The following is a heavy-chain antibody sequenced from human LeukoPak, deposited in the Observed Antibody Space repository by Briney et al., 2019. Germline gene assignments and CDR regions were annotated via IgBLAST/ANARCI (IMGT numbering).Heavy chain of an antibody. D-gene: IGHD1-26*01. CDR1: GFTFSSYE. CDR2: ISSSGRTI. J-gene: IGHJ6*03. CDR3: AREMDSESLNDYYYYYMDV. V-gene: IGHV3-48*03. Sequence: GGSLRLSCAASGFTFSSYEMNWVRQAPGKGLEWVSYISSSGRTIDYADSVKGRFTISRDNAKNSLYLQMNSLRDEDTAVYYCAREMDSESLNDYYYYYMDVWGKGTTVNISS.